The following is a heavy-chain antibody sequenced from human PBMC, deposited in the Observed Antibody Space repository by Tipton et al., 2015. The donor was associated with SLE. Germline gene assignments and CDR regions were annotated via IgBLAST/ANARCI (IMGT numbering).Heavy chain of an antibody. V-gene: IGHV5-51*01. CDR2: IYPGDSDT. J-gene: IGHJ4*02. CDR1: GYTFANFW. CDR3: ARDLASLGLDF. Sequence: QLVQSGAEVKKPGESLKISCRVSGYTFANFWISWVRQTPGKGLEWMGFIYPGDSDTKYSPSFEGQVTISADKSTSTAYVQWNSLKTSDSAMYYCARDLASLGLDFWGQGTLVTVSS.